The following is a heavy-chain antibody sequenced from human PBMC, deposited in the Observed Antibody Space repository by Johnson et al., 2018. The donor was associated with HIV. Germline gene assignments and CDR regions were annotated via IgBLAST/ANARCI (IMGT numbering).Heavy chain of an antibody. CDR3: ARNIEMATVGAFDI. CDR2: IYSGGST. CDR1: GFTVSSNY. D-gene: IGHD5-24*01. Sequence: VQLVESGGGLVQPGGSLRLSCEASGFTVSSNYMNWVRQAPGKGLEWVSVIYSGGSTYYADSVKGRFTISRDNSKNSLYLQMNSLRAEDTAVYWCARNIEMATVGAFDIWGPGTKVSVSS. J-gene: IGHJ3*02. V-gene: IGHV3-66*01.